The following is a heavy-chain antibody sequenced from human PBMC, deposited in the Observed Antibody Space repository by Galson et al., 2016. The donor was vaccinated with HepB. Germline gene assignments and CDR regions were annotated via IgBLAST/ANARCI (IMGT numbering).Heavy chain of an antibody. CDR2: ISNSGSTI. V-gene: IGHV3-48*03. Sequence: SLRLSCAASGFTFSNYEMNWVRQAPGKGLEWISYISNSGSTIYYADSVKGRFTISRDNAKNSLYLQMDSLRAEDTAVYYCARAMIRGVIKSSLNDAFDIWGQGTLVTVSS. CDR1: GFTFSNYE. J-gene: IGHJ3*02. CDR3: ARAMIRGVIKSSLNDAFDI. D-gene: IGHD3-10*01.